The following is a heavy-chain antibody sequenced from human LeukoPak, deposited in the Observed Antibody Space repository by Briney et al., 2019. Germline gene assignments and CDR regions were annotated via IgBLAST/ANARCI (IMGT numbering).Heavy chain of an antibody. CDR3: AREESGSSGWYDY. J-gene: IGHJ4*02. D-gene: IGHD6-19*01. V-gene: IGHV3-43*02. CDR2: ISGDGGST. CDR1: GFTFDDYA. Sequence: GGSLRLSCAASGFTFDDYAMHWVRQAPGKGLEWVSLISGDGGSTYYADSVKGRFTISRDNSKNSLYLQMNSLRAEDTAVYYCAREESGSSGWYDYWGQGTLVTVSS.